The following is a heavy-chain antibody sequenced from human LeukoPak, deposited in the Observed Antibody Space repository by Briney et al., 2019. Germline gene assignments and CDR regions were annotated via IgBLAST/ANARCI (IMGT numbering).Heavy chain of an antibody. CDR1: GYTFTSYY. V-gene: IGHV1-46*03. J-gene: IGHJ3*02. CDR2: INLSGGST. D-gene: IGHD3-9*01. Sequence: ASVKVSCKASGYTFTSYYMHWVRQAPGQGLEWMGIINLSGGSTSYAQKFQGRVTMTRATSTSTVYMELSSLRSEDTAVYYCARAPVRRYDILTGYFRAFDIWGQGTMVTVS. CDR3: ARAPVRRYDILTGYFRAFDI.